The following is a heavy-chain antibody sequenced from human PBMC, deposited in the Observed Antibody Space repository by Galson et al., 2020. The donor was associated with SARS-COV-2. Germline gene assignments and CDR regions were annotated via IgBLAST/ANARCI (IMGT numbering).Heavy chain of an antibody. D-gene: IGHD3-9*01. CDR2: IYYTESN. J-gene: IGHJ4*02. CDR1: GGSISSSNYY. V-gene: IGHV4-39*01. Sequence: SETLSLTCTVSGGSISSSNYYWGWVRQPPGEGLEWIGSIYYTESNYYNPSLTSRVTMSVDTSRNQFSLKLSSVTAADTAVYYCARQILTGYYSFYYFDFWGQGALVTVSS. CDR3: ARQILTGYYSFYYFDF.